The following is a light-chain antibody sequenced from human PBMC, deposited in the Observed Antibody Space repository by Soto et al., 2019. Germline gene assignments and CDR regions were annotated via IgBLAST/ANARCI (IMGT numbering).Light chain of an antibody. J-gene: IGKJ4*01. Sequence: DMQMRRSASSLSASVGDRVTITCQASQDISNYLNWYQQKPGKAPKLLIYDASNLETGVPSRFSGSGSGTDFTFTISSLQPEDIATYYCQQYDNLPLTFGGGTKVDIK. V-gene: IGKV1-33*01. CDR1: QDISNY. CDR3: QQYDNLPLT. CDR2: DAS.